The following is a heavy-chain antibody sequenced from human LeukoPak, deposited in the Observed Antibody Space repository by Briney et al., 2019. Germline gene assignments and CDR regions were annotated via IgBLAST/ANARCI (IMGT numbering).Heavy chain of an antibody. Sequence: SGPTLVKPTQTLTLTCTFSVFSLSTSGVGVGWIRQPPGKALEWLTLLYWNDDKRYSPSLKSRLTITKDTSKNQVVLTITNMDPVDTATYFCAHRLPHYFDYWGQGTLVTVSS. V-gene: IGHV2-5*01. CDR1: VFSLSTSGVG. CDR3: AHRLPHYFDY. J-gene: IGHJ4*02. CDR2: LYWNDDK.